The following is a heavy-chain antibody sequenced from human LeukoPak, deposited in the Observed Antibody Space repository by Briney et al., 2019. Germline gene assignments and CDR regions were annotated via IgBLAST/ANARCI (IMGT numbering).Heavy chain of an antibody. CDR1: GGSVSNYY. CDR3: ARDGGYYYDSSGYKDTFDI. D-gene: IGHD3-22*01. Sequence: SETLSLTCTVSGGSVSNYYWSWIRQPPGKGLEWIGYIYHSGSTNYNPSLKSRVTISVDTSKNQFSLKLSSVTAADTAVYYCARDGGYYYDSSGYKDTFDIWGQGTMVTVSS. CDR2: IYHSGST. J-gene: IGHJ3*02. V-gene: IGHV4-59*02.